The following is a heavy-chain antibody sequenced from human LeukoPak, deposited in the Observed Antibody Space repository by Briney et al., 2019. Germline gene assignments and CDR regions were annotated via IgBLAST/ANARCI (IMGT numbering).Heavy chain of an antibody. D-gene: IGHD3-3*01. CDR3: ARVYLGGFTWSGYYNDDYYMDV. J-gene: IGHJ6*03. CDR1: GYTFTGYY. CDR2: INPNSGGT. V-gene: IGHV1-2*02. Sequence: ASVKVSCKASGYTFTGYYMHWVRQAPGQGLEWMGWINPNSGGTNYAQEFQGSVTMTRDTSISTAYMELSRLRSDDTAVYYCARVYLGGFTWSGYYNDDYYMDVWGKGTTVTVSS.